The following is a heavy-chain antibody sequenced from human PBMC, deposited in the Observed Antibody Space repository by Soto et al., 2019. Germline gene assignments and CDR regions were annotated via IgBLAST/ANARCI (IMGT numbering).Heavy chain of an antibody. CDR3: AKDRPAHRYSSSWYYFDY. CDR2: ISGSGGST. D-gene: IGHD6-13*01. V-gene: IGHV3-23*01. Sequence: GGSLRLSCAASGFTFSSYAMSWVRQAPGKGLEWVSAISGSGGSTYYADSVKGRFTISRDNSKNTLYLQMNSLRAEDTAVYYCAKDRPAHRYSSSWYYFDYWGQGTLVTVSS. CDR1: GFTFSSYA. J-gene: IGHJ4*02.